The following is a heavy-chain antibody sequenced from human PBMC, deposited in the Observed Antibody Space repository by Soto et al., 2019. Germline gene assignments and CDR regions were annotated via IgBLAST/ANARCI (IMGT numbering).Heavy chain of an antibody. CDR3: ARSSISKKIDY. CDR2: IYYSGST. V-gene: IGHV4-31*03. CDR1: GGSINSGGYY. Sequence: QVQLQESGPGLVKPSQTLTLTCSVSGGSINSGGYYWTWIRQHPGKGLEWIGNIYYSGSTSYKPSLKSRVTISIDTSKNYFSLKLSSVTAAETAVYYCARSSISKKIDYWGQGTLVTVSS. D-gene: IGHD2-2*01. J-gene: IGHJ4*02.